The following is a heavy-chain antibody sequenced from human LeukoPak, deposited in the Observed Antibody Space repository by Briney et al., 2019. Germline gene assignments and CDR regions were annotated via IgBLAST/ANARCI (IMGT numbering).Heavy chain of an antibody. V-gene: IGHV1-3*04. CDR1: GYTFTSYS. D-gene: IGHD3-10*01. J-gene: IGHJ4*02. Sequence: ASVKVSCKASGYTFTSYSMHWVRQAPGQRLEWMGWINTGNDDTKYSQNFQGRVTITRDTSASTACMELSNLRSEDTAVYYCARVRGVTLDYWGQGTLVTVSS. CDR3: ARVRGVTLDY. CDR2: INTGNDDT.